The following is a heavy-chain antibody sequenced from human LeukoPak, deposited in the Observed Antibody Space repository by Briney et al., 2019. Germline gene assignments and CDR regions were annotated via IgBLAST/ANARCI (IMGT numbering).Heavy chain of an antibody. CDR2: IYYTGST. Sequence: SETLSLTCTVSGGSISSSYWSWIRQPPGKGLEWIGYIYYTGSTTYNPSLKSRVTISVDTSKNQFSLKLRSVTAADTAVYYCARVMGIAAAADYWGQGTLVTVSS. D-gene: IGHD6-13*01. J-gene: IGHJ4*02. CDR1: GGSISSSY. V-gene: IGHV4-59*01. CDR3: ARVMGIAAAADY.